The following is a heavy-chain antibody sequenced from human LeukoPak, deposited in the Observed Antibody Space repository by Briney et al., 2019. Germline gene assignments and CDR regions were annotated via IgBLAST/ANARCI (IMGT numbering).Heavy chain of an antibody. Sequence: ASVNVSFKASGYTFTSYGISWVRQAPGQGLEWMGWISACNGNTNYAQKLQGRVTMSTDTSTSTAYMELKSLRSDDTAVYYCARDSARPVGATGPAFDYWGQGTLVTVSS. J-gene: IGHJ4*02. CDR1: GYTFTSYG. V-gene: IGHV1-18*01. CDR2: ISACNGNT. CDR3: ARDSARPVGATGPAFDY. D-gene: IGHD1-26*01.